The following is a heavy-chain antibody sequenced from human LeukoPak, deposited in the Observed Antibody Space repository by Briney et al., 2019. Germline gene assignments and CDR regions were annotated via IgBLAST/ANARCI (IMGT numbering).Heavy chain of an antibody. Sequence: GGSLRLSCAASGFTFSAYWMHWVRQVPGKGLVWVSRINNDGSTTTYADSVKGRFTISRDNAKNTLDLQMNSLRAEDTAVYYCTRVLRGNTWAIDYWGQGTLVTVSS. CDR1: GFTFSAYW. J-gene: IGHJ4*02. D-gene: IGHD7-27*01. V-gene: IGHV3-74*01. CDR2: INNDGSTT. CDR3: TRVLRGNTWAIDY.